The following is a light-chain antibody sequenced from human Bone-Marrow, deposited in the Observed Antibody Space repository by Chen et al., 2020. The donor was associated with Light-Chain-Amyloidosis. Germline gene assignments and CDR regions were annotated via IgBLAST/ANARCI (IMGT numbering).Light chain of an antibody. CDR3: QQYNNWPPLT. Sequence: EIVMSQSLATRSLSPGERATLSCRASQSVSSNLAWYQQKPGQAPRLLVYGASTRAAGIPARFSGSGSGTEFTLTISSLQSEDFAVYYCQQYNNWPPLTFGGGTKVEIK. CDR2: GAS. V-gene: IGKV3-15*01. CDR1: QSVSSN. J-gene: IGKJ4*01.